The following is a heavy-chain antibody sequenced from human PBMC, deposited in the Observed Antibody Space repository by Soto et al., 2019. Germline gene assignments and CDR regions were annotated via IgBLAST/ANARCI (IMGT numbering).Heavy chain of an antibody. V-gene: IGHV4-59*08. J-gene: IGHJ5*02. Sequence: SETLSLTCAVSGGSFSPNYWSWIRQSPGKGLEWVGYIYYGGTTSYNPSLKNRVTISLETSKSQFSLRLTSVTAADTALYYCVRQEFRQFTTDWIPKKGWFDPWGQGTRVTVSS. CDR1: GGSFSPNY. D-gene: IGHD3-22*01. CDR3: VRQEFRQFTTDWIPKKGWFDP. CDR2: IYYGGTT.